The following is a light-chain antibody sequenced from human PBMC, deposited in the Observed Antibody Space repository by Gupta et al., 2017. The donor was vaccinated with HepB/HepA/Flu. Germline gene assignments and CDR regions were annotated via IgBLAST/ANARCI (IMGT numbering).Light chain of an antibody. Sequence: DIQMTQAPSTLSASVGDTVTITCRASQSIDIWLAWYQQKPGKAPNLLIYKASSVLSGVPSRFSGSGSGTEFTLTISSLEPEDFANYYCQHNSNFLWTLGQGTKVEIK. CDR3: QHNSNFLWT. V-gene: IGKV1-5*03. CDR2: KAS. CDR1: QSIDIW. J-gene: IGKJ1*01.